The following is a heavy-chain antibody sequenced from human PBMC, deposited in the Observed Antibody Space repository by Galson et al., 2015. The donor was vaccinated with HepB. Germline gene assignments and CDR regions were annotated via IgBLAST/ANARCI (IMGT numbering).Heavy chain of an antibody. CDR2: FDPEDDEK. V-gene: IGHV1-24*01. D-gene: IGHD3-10*02. CDR3: AAAKHYVSGLVY. Sequence: SVKASCKVSGYTLPELHMHWVRQAPGKGLEWMGSFDPEDDEKIFEQKFQGRVTLTEDPSTDTAYMELSSLRSEDTAIYYCAAAKHYVSGLVYWGQGVLVTVSS. J-gene: IGHJ4*02. CDR1: GYTLPELH.